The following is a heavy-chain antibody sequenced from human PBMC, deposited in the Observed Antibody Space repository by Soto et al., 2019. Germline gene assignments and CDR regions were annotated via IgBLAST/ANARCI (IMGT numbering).Heavy chain of an antibody. V-gene: IGHV5-51*01. CDR3: ARPHSGYDYSDAFDI. J-gene: IGHJ3*02. Sequence: PGESLKISCKGSGYSFTSYWIGWVRQMPGKGLEWMGIIYPGDSDTRYSPSFQGQVTISADKSISTAYLQWSSLKASDTAMYYCARPHSGYDYSDAFDIWGHGTMVPVSS. CDR2: IYPGDSDT. D-gene: IGHD5-12*01. CDR1: GYSFTSYW.